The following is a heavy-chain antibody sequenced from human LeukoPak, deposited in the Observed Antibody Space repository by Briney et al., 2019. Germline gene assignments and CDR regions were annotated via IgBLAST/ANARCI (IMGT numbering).Heavy chain of an antibody. D-gene: IGHD2-15*01. Sequence: GGSLRLFCAASGFTFSNYAMNWVRQAPGKGLEWVSSITGSGGDAYYADSVKGRFTISRDNSKNTLDLQMNSLRAEDTAVYYCAKGLKGCSGSSCYYFFDFWGQGALITVSS. CDR2: ITGSGGDA. V-gene: IGHV3-23*01. J-gene: IGHJ4*02. CDR1: GFTFSNYA. CDR3: AKGLKGCSGSSCYYFFDF.